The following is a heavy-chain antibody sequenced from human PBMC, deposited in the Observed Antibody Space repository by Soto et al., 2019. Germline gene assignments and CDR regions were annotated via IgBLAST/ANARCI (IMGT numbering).Heavy chain of an antibody. CDR1: GFIVSSYY. CDR2: IYSGGST. V-gene: IGHV3-53*01. CDR3: AKSGGNGWFADAFDV. Sequence: GGSLRLSCAGSGFIVSSYYMSWVRQAPGKGLEWISVIYSGGSTYYADSVKGRFTISRDNSENTLYLQLSSLRAEDTAGYYCAKSGGNGWFADAFDVWGQGTMVTVSS. D-gene: IGHD6-19*01. J-gene: IGHJ3*01.